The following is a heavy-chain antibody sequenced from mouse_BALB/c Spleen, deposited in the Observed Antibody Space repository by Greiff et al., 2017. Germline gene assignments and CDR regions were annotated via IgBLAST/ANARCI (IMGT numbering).Heavy chain of an antibody. Sequence: VQLQQPGAELVRPGASVKLSCKASGYTFTSYWINWVKQRPGQGLEWIGNIYPSDSYTNYNQKFKDKATLTVDKSSSTAYMQLSSPTSEDSAVYYCTREVRRDYAMDYWGQGTSVTVSS. CDR2: IYPSDSYT. CDR3: TREVRRDYAMDY. J-gene: IGHJ4*01. D-gene: IGHD2-14*01. V-gene: IGHV1-69*02. CDR1: GYTFTSYW.